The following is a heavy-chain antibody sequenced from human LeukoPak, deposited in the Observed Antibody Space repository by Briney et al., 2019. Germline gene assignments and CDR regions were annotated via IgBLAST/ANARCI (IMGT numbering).Heavy chain of an antibody. CDR2: ISSSGSTI. CDR3: ARDRGIAAAGAGYHFYGMDV. D-gene: IGHD6-13*01. V-gene: IGHV3-48*03. CDR1: RFTFSRYE. Sequence: PGGSLRLSCAASRFTFSRYEMNWVRQAPGKGLEWVSHISSSGSTIYYADSVRGRFTISRDNAKNSLHLQMNSLRVEDTAVYYCARDRGIAAAGAGYHFYGMDVWGQGTAVTVS. J-gene: IGHJ6*02.